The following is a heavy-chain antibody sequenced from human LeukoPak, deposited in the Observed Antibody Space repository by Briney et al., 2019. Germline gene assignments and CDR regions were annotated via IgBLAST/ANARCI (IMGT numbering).Heavy chain of an antibody. D-gene: IGHD3-3*01. V-gene: IGHV3-20*04. J-gene: IGHJ5*02. CDR3: ARGPTYYDFWSGYYPRWFDP. CDR1: GFTFSSYS. Sequence: GGSLRLSCAASGFTFSSYSMNWVRQAPGKGLEWVSGINWNGGSTGYADSVKGRFTISRDNAKNSLYLQMNSLRAEDTALYYCARGPTYYDFWSGYYPRWFDPWGQGTLVTVSS. CDR2: INWNGGST.